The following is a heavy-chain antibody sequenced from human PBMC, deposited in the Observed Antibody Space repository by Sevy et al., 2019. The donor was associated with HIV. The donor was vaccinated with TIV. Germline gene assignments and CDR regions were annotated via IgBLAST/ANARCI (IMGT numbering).Heavy chain of an antibody. CDR3: ARAGVEDY. Sequence: GGSLRLFCAASGFTFSSYAMHWVRQAPGKGLEWVAVISYDGSNKYYADSVKGRFTISRDNSKNTLYLQMNSLRAEDTAVYYCARAGVEDYWGQGTLVTVSS. J-gene: IGHJ4*02. V-gene: IGHV3-30-3*01. CDR2: ISYDGSNK. D-gene: IGHD2-15*01. CDR1: GFTFSSYA.